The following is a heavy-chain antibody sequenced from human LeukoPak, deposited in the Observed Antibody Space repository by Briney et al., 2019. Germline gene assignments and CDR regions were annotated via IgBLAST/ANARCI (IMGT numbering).Heavy chain of an antibody. V-gene: IGHV4-59*01. CDR3: ARGPAANSYYFDY. Sequence: PSETLSLTCTVSGGSISSYYWSWLRQPPGKGLEWIGYIYYSGSTNYNPSLKSRVTISVDTSKNQFSLKLSSVTAADTAVYYCARGPAANSYYFDYWGQGTLVTVSS. CDR2: IYYSGST. D-gene: IGHD2-2*01. CDR1: GGSISSYY. J-gene: IGHJ4*02.